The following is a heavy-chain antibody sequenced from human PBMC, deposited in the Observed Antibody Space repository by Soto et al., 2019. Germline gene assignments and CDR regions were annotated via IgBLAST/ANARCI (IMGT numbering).Heavy chain of an antibody. Sequence: LRLSWAASGVTFSDSYMVWIRQAPGKGLEWISYITFSGNTVYYADSLKGRFTISRDNAKNSLYLQMNRLRAEDTAVYYCARVSWREKYGMDVWGQGTTVTVSS. CDR3: ARVSWREKYGMDV. CDR2: ITFSGNTV. J-gene: IGHJ6*02. CDR1: GVTFSDSY. V-gene: IGHV3-11*01.